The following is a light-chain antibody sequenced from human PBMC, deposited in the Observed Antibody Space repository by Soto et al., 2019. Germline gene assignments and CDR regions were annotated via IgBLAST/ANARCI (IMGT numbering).Light chain of an antibody. Sequence: DIQVTQSPSSLSASVGDRVTITCQASQDISRYLDWYQQKPGQAPKVLIYGASNLIRGVSSRFSGSGSVTHFTFTITSLQPEDLATYYCQQYHALPYTFGQGTKLDIK. CDR3: QQYHALPYT. CDR1: QDISRY. V-gene: IGKV1-33*01. CDR2: GAS. J-gene: IGKJ2*01.